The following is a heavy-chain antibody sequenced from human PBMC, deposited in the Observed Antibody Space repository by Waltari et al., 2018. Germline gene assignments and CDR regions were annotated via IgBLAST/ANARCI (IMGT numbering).Heavy chain of an antibody. D-gene: IGHD6-13*01. CDR2: IHYSGST. V-gene: IGHV4-39*07. CDR1: GDSISSSSYS. CDR3: ARQERSTRYWFDP. J-gene: IGHJ5*02. Sequence: QLQLQESGPGLVKPSETLSLTCTVSGDSISSSSYSWCWIRQPPGKGLEWIGSIHYSGSTYYNPSLKSRVTISVDTSKNQFTLKQSSVTAADTAVYYCARQERSTRYWFDPWGQGTLVNVFS.